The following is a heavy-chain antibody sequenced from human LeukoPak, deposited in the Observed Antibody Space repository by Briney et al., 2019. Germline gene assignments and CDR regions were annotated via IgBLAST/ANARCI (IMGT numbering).Heavy chain of an antibody. D-gene: IGHD1-26*01. J-gene: IGHJ4*02. CDR2: INHSGST. CDR1: GDSISNGGHY. V-gene: IGHV4-34*01. CDR3: ARRETGKRGRFDY. Sequence: SETLSLTCTVSGDSISNGGHYWTWIRQPPGKGLEWIGEINHSGSTNYNPSLKSRVTISVDTSKNQFSLKLSSVTAADTAVYYCARRETGKRGRFDYWGQGTLVTVSS.